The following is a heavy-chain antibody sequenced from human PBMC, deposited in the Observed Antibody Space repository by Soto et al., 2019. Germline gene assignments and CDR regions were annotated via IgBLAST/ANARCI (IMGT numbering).Heavy chain of an antibody. CDR1: GYTFTGYY. V-gene: IGHV1-2*04. J-gene: IGHJ4*01. Sequence: DSVNVSCQTSGYTFTGYYMYWVRPAPGQGLELMGWINPTSGGTNYAQKFQDWVTMTRDTSISTAYMELIRLRSDETSVYYCGAGGNYDKYDYWGHGTLDTVSS. D-gene: IGHD3-16*01. CDR3: GAGGNYDKYDY. CDR2: INPTSGGT.